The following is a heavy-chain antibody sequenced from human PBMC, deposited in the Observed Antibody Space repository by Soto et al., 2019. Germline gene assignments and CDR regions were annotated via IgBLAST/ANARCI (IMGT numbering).Heavy chain of an antibody. J-gene: IGHJ6*02. Sequence: SETLSLTCAVYGGSFSGYYWSWIRQPPGKGLEWIGEINHSGSTNYNPSLKSRVTISVDTSKNQFSLKLSSVTAADTAVYYCARTRSYGNYYYGMDVWGQGTTVTVSS. V-gene: IGHV4-34*01. D-gene: IGHD5-18*01. CDR1: GGSFSGYY. CDR3: ARTRSYGNYYYGMDV. CDR2: INHSGST.